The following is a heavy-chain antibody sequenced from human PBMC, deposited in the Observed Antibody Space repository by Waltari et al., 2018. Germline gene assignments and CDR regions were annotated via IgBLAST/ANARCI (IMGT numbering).Heavy chain of an antibody. V-gene: IGHV5-51*01. CDR3: ARSSTAAGDALDI. Sequence: EVQLAQSGAEVKKPGESLKITCKGSGYRFSSHWISWVRQVPGKGLGWMGIIFPGDSDTRYSPSYQGQVTISADKSTSTAYLQWSSLRAPDTAMYYCARSSTAAGDALDIWGQGTMVTVSS. J-gene: IGHJ3*02. CDR2: IFPGDSDT. CDR1: GYRFSSHW. D-gene: IGHD6-13*01.